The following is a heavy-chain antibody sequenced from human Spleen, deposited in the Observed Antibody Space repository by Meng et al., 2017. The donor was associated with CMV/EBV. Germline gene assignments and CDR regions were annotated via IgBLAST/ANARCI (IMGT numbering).Heavy chain of an antibody. CDR3: VRDPGYCTSVNCQGVDP. J-gene: IGHJ5*02. CDR2: IFHSGTT. D-gene: IGHD2-8*02. V-gene: IGHV4-38-2*02. CDR1: GYPISNGYY. Sequence: ESLKISCTVSGYPISNGYYWGWMRQSPGKGLEWIGNIFHSGTTYYNPSLKSRVTISVDTSKNQFSLNLSSVTAADTAVYYCVRDPGYCTSVNCQGVDPWGQGTLVTVSS.